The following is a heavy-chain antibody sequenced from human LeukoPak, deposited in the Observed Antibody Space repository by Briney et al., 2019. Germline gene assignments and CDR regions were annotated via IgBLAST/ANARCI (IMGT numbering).Heavy chain of an antibody. V-gene: IGHV3-7*01. CDR1: GLTLSSYW. CDR3: AKGRYYSDY. Sequence: GGSLRLSCAASGLTLSSYWMSWVCQAPGKGLEWVANINEDGSGKYYVDSVKGRFTISRDNSKNTLYLQMNSLRAEDTAVYYCAKGRYYSDYWGQGTLVTVSS. J-gene: IGHJ4*02. D-gene: IGHD3-10*01. CDR2: INEDGSGK.